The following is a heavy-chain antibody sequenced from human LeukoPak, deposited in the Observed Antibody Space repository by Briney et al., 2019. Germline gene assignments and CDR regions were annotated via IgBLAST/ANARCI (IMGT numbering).Heavy chain of an antibody. Sequence: PSETLSLTCTVSGGSISSYYWSWIRQPPGKGLEWIGYIYYSGSTNYNPSLKSRVTISVDTSKNQFSLKLSSVTAADTAVYYYARYYCSSTSCYPHFDYWGQGTLVTVSS. CDR1: GGSISSYY. V-gene: IGHV4-59*01. CDR3: ARYYCSSTSCYPHFDY. CDR2: IYYSGST. D-gene: IGHD2-2*01. J-gene: IGHJ4*02.